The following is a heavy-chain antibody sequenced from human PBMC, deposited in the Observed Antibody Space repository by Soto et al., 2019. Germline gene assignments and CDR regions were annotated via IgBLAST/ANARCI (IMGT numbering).Heavy chain of an antibody. V-gene: IGHV4-59*01. J-gene: IGHJ6*02. CDR1: GGSISSYY. CDR3: ARLGATYYYGMDV. Sequence: SETLSLTCTVSGGSISSYYWSWIRQPPGKGLEWIGYIYYSGSTNYNPSLKSRVTISVDASKNQFSLKLSSVTAADTAVYYCARLGATYYYGMDVWGQGTTVTVSS. CDR2: IYYSGST. D-gene: IGHD1-26*01.